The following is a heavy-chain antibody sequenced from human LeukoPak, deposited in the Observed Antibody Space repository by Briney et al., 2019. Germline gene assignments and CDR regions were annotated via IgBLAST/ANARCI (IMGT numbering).Heavy chain of an antibody. D-gene: IGHD1-26*01. CDR2: ISGSGGST. CDR1: GFTFSTYW. V-gene: IGHV3-23*01. CDR3: AKSVVGAIYYFDY. J-gene: IGHJ4*02. Sequence: PGGSLRLSCAASGFTFSTYWMSWVRQAPGKGLEWVSAISGSGGSTYYADSVKGRFTISRDSSKSTLYLQMNSLRAEDTAIYYCAKSVVGAIYYFDYWGQGTLVTVSS.